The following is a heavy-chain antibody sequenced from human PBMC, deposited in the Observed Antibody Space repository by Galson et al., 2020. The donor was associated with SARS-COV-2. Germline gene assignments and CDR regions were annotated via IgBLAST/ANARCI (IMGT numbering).Heavy chain of an antibody. CDR1: GFTFSNYG. D-gene: IGHD5-18*01. CDR2: IWYDGSNK. Sequence: GESLKISFAASGFTFSNYGMHWVRQAPGKGLEWVAVIWYDGSNKYYADSVKGRFTISRDNSKNTLYLQMNSLRAEDTAVYYCARDLAVDTAMVSYWGQGTLVTVSS. CDR3: ARDLAVDTAMVSY. V-gene: IGHV3-33*01. J-gene: IGHJ4*02.